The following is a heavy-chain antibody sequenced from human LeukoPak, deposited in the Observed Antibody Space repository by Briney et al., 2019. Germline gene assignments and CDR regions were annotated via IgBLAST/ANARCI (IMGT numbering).Heavy chain of an antibody. D-gene: IGHD3-3*01. J-gene: IGHJ4*02. V-gene: IGHV3-23*01. CDR3: ATYSDFWSAYFVY. CDR1: GFTFSNYA. Sequence: PGGSLRLSCAASGFTFSNYAMSWVRQAPGKGLEWVAAISSSGGNTNYADSVKGRFTISRDNSKNTLYLEMYGLRAEDTAVYYCATYSDFWSAYFVYWGQGTLVTVSS. CDR2: ISSSGGNT.